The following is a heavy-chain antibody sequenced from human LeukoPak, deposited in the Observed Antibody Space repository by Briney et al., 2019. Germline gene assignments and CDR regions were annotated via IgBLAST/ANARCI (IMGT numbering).Heavy chain of an antibody. Sequence: PGGSLRLSCAASEFSVGSNYMTWVRQAPGKGLEWVSLIYSGGSTYYADSVKGRFSISRDNSKNTLYFQMNSLRAEDTAVYYCATTYYNDSSGYYVYWGQGTLVTVSS. J-gene: IGHJ4*02. CDR2: IYSGGST. CDR3: ATTYYNDSSGYYVY. D-gene: IGHD3-22*01. CDR1: EFSVGSNY. V-gene: IGHV3-53*01.